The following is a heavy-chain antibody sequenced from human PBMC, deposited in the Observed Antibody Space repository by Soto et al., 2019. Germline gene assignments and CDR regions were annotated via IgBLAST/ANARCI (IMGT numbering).Heavy chain of an antibody. CDR3: ARSYGGNPAFDY. CDR2: ISYDGSNK. CDR1: GFTFSSYA. V-gene: IGHV3-30-3*01. D-gene: IGHD2-15*01. Sequence: QVQLVESGGGVVQPGRSLRLSCAASGFTFSSYAMHWVRQAPGKGLEWVAVISYDGSNKYYADSVKGRFTISRDNSKNTLYLQMNSLRAEDTAVYYCARSYGGNPAFDYWGQGTLVTVSS. J-gene: IGHJ4*02.